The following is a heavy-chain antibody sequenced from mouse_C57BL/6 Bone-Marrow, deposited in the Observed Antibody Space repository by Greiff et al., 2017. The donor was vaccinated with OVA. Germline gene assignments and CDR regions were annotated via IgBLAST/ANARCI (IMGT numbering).Heavy chain of an antibody. Sequence: QVQLQQPGTELVKPGASVKLSCKASGYTFTSYWMHWVKQRPGQGLEWIGNINPSNGGTNYNEKFKSKATLTVDKSSSTAYMQLSSLTSEDSAVYDCARRLYYDYDYWYVDVWGTGTTVTVSS. CDR3: ARRLYYDYDYWYVDV. J-gene: IGHJ1*03. V-gene: IGHV1-53*01. CDR2: INPSNGGT. CDR1: GYTFTSYW. D-gene: IGHD2-4*01.